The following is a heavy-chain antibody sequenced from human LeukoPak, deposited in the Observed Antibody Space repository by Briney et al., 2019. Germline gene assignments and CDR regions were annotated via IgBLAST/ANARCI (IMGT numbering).Heavy chain of an antibody. CDR3: AKDIQYCSSTSCYRRGYYFDY. CDR1: GFTFSSYA. Sequence: GGSLRLSCAASGFTFSSYAMSWVRQAPGKGLEWVSAISGSGGSTYYADSVKGRFTISRDNSKNTLYLQMNSLRAEDTAVYYCAKDIQYCSSTSCYRRGYYFDYWGQGTLVTVSS. V-gene: IGHV3-23*01. D-gene: IGHD2-2*02. CDR2: ISGSGGST. J-gene: IGHJ4*02.